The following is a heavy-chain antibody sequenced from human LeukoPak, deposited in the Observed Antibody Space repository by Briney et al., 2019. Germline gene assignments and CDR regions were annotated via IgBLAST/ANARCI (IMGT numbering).Heavy chain of an antibody. D-gene: IGHD5-18*01. J-gene: IGHJ4*02. CDR3: ARGASSGYRIDY. Sequence: PGGSLRLSCAASGFTFNNYWMHWVRQAPGKGLVWVSRISKDGSTTNYADSVKGRFTISRDNAKNTLYLKMNSLTAEDTALYYCARGASSGYRIDYWGQGTLVTVSS. CDR1: GFTFNNYW. CDR2: ISKDGSTT. V-gene: IGHV3-74*01.